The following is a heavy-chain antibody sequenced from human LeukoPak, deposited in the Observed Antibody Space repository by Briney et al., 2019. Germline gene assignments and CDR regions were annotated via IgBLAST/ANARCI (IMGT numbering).Heavy chain of an antibody. J-gene: IGHJ3*02. CDR3: ARRTTVVTPSSDAFDI. V-gene: IGHV3-21*01. Sequence: PGGSLRLSCAASGFTFSSYSMNWVRQAPGKGLEWVSSISSSSSYIYYADSVKGRFTISRDNAKNSLYLQMNSLRAEDTAVYYCARRTTVVTPSSDAFDIWGQGTMVTVSS. D-gene: IGHD4-23*01. CDR1: GFTFSSYS. CDR2: ISSSSSYI.